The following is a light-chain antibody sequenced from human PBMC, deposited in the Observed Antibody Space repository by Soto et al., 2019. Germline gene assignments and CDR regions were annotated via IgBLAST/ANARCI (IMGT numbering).Light chain of an antibody. J-gene: IGKJ3*01. CDR3: QSYGSSAPIFT. V-gene: IGKV3-20*01. CDR2: GAS. CDR1: QSVSSSY. Sequence: EIVLTQSPGTLSLSPGERATLSCRASQSVSSSYLAWYQQKPGQAPRLLIYGASSRATGIPDRFSGSGSGTVFTLSISSLETEDFAGYYCQSYGSSAPIFTFGPRTKVDIK.